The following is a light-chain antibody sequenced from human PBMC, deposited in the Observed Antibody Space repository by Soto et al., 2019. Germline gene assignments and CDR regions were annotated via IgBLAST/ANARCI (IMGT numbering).Light chain of an antibody. J-gene: IGLJ1*01. CDR2: DVS. CDR1: SSDVGGYNY. Sequence: QPVLTQPASVSGSPGQSIAISCTGTSSDVGGYNYVSWYQHHPGKAPKLMIYDVSNRPSGVSNRFSGSKSGNTASLTISGLQAEDEADYYCSSYTISSTYVFGTATKLTVL. V-gene: IGLV2-14*03. CDR3: SSYTISSTYV.